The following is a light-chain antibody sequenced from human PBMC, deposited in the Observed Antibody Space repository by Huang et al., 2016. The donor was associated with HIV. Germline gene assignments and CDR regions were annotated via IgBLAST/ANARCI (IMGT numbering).Light chain of an antibody. CDR1: QSVSSRY. CDR3: QQYGTSRIFT. J-gene: IGKJ3*01. V-gene: IGKV3-20*01. CDR2: GAS. Sequence: DIVLTQSPGTLSWSPGERATLSCRASQSVSSRYLAWYQQKPGQAPRLLIYGASYKATGIPDRFSGSGSGTYFTLTISRLEPEDLAVYYCQQYGTSRIFTFGPGTRVDIK.